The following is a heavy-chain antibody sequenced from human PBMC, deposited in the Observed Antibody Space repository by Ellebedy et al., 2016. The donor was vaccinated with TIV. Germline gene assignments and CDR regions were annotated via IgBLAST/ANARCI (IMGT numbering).Heavy chain of an antibody. J-gene: IGHJ5*02. CDR3: ARVLTLMVYAIYNWFDP. V-gene: IGHV4-34*01. D-gene: IGHD2-8*01. CDR2: INHSGST. CDR1: GGSFSGYY. Sequence: MPGGSLRLSCAVYGGSFSGYYWSWIRQPPGKGLEWIGEINHSGSTNYNPSLKSRVTISVDTSKNQFSLKLSSVTAADTAVYYCARVLTLMVYAIYNWFDPWGQGTLVTVSS.